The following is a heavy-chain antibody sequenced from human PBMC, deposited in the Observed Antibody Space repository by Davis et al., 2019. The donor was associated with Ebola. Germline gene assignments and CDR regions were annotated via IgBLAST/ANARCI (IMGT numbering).Heavy chain of an antibody. CDR2: VYPPDSDT. CDR1: GYSFNSYW. CDR3: ARLIIQTFGSFDI. D-gene: IGHD1-1*01. J-gene: IGHJ3*02. Sequence: KVSCKGSGYSFNSYWIAWVRQKPGKGLEWMGIVYPPDSDTRYSPSFQGQVTISVDTSINTAFLQWSSLKASDTAMYYCARLIIQTFGSFDIWGQGTMVTVSS. V-gene: IGHV5-51*01.